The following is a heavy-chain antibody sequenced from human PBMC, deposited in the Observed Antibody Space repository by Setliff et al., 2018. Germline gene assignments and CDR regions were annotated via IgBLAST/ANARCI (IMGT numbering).Heavy chain of an antibody. CDR2: IYYSGST. D-gene: IGHD5-12*01. CDR1: GGSISSSSYC. CDR3: AGYSGYGGDDY. J-gene: IGHJ4*02. V-gene: IGHV4-39*01. Sequence: ETLSLTCTVSGGSISSSSYCWGWIRQPPGKGLEWIGSIYYSGSTYYNPSLKSRVTISVDTSKNQFSLKLSSVTAADTAVYYCAGYSGYGGDDYWGQGTLVTVSS.